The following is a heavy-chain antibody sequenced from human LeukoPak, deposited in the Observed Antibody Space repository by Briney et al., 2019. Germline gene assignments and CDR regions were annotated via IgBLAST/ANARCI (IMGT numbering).Heavy chain of an antibody. CDR1: GFTFSSYA. CDR2: ISGSGGST. J-gene: IGHJ4*02. CDR3: AKDHVLAPWTPFDY. V-gene: IGHV3-23*01. Sequence: PGGSLRLSCAASGFTFSSYAMSWVRQAPGKGLEWVSAISGSGGSTYYADSVKGRFTISRDNSKNTLYLQINSLRAEDTAVYYCAKDHVLAPWTPFDYWGQGTLVTVSS. D-gene: IGHD3-10*02.